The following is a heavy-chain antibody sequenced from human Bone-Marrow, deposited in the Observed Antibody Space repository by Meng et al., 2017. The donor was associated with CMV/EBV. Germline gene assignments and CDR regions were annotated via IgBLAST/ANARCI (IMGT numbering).Heavy chain of an antibody. J-gene: IGHJ5*02. Sequence: ASVKVSCKPSGGTFSSYAISWVRQAPGQGLEWMGWMNPNSGNTGYAQKFQGRVTITRNTSISTAYMELSSLRSEDTAVYYCARDVFGSSSSGWFDPWGQGTLVTVSS. D-gene: IGHD6-6*01. CDR1: GGTFSSYA. CDR3: ARDVFGSSSSGWFDP. V-gene: IGHV1-8*03. CDR2: MNPNSGNT.